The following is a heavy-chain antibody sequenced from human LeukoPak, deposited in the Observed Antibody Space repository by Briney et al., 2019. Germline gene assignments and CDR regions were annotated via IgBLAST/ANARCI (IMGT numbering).Heavy chain of an antibody. D-gene: IGHD3-10*01. CDR1: GGSISSYY. V-gene: IGHV4-59*01. CDR3: ASRSGRNYYGMDV. J-gene: IGHJ6*02. CDR2: TYYSGST. Sequence: SETLSLTCTVSGGSISSYYWNWIRQPPGKGLEWIGYTYYSGSTNYNPSLKSRVTISVDTSKEQFSLKLYSVTAADTAVYYCASRSGRNYYGMDVWGQGTTVTVSS.